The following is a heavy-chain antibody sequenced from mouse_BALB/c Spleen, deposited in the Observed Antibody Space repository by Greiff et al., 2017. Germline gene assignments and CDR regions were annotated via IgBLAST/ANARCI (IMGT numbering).Heavy chain of an antibody. CDR1: GYTFTSYW. CDR3: ARHFLLQDY. CDR2: INPSTGYT. J-gene: IGHJ2*01. D-gene: IGHD1-1*01. Sequence: QVQLQQSGAELAKPGASVKMSCKASGYTFTSYWMHWVKQRPGQGLEWIGYINPSTGYTEYNQKFKDKATLTADKSSSTAYMQLSSLTSEDSAVYYCARHFLLQDYWGQGTTLTVSS. V-gene: IGHV1-7*01.